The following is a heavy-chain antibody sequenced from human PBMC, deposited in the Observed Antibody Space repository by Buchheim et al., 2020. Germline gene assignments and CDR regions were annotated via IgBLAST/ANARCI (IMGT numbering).Heavy chain of an antibody. CDR1: GYTFPTYY. V-gene: IGHV1-46*01. CDR2: INPGNGGT. Sequence: QVQLLQSGAEAKRPGASVKLSCRASGYTFPTYYLHWVRQAPGQGLEWMGIINPGNGGTAYAQEFLGRVTMTRDTSMSTVYMELNSLTSEDTAVYYCARGNYDSGSPSPYFDYWGPGTL. D-gene: IGHD3-10*01. CDR3: ARGNYDSGSPSPYFDY. J-gene: IGHJ4*02.